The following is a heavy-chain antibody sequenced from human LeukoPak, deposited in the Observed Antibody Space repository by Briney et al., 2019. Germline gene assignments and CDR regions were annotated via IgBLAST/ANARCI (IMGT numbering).Heavy chain of an antibody. CDR1: GGSISSGDYY. Sequence: KPSETLSLTCTVSGGSISSGDYYWSWIRQPPGKGLEWIGYIYYSGSTYYNPSLKGRVTISVDTSKNQFSLKLSSVTAADTAVYYCASYGGNSRDGFDPWGQGTLVTASS. CDR2: IYYSGST. CDR3: ASYGGNSRDGFDP. D-gene: IGHD4-23*01. J-gene: IGHJ5*02. V-gene: IGHV4-30-4*01.